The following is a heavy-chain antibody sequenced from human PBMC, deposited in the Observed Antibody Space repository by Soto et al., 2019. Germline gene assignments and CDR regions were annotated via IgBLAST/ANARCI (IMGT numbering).Heavy chain of an antibody. CDR2: ISGSGGST. V-gene: IGHV3-23*01. J-gene: IGHJ4*02. D-gene: IGHD1-26*01. CDR1: GFTFSSYA. CDR3: AKGSAGIVGATLYFDY. Sequence: GGSLRLSCAASGFTFSSYAMSWVRQAPGKGLEWVSAISGSGGSTYYADSVKGWFTISRDNSKNTLYLQMNSLRAEDTAVYYCAKGSAGIVGATLYFDYWGQGTLVTVPS.